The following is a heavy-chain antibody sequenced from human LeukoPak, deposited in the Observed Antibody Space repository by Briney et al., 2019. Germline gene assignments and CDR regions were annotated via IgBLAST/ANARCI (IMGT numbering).Heavy chain of an antibody. D-gene: IGHD1-14*01. J-gene: IGHJ4*01. V-gene: IGHV4-34*01. CDR3: VTAPNQDFFDY. CDR1: GGSFSGYY. Sequence: SETLSLTCAVYGGSFSGYYWSWIRQPPGKGLEWIGEINHSGSTNYNPSLKSRVTISVDTSKNQFSLKLSSVTAADTALYYCVTAPNQDFFDYWGRGTLVTVSS. CDR2: INHSGST.